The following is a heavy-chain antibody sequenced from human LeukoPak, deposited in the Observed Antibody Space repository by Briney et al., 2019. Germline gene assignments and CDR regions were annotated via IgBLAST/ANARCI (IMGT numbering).Heavy chain of an antibody. CDR3: ARVEGPTRFDY. J-gene: IGHJ4*02. CDR1: DYSISSIYY. Sequence: SETLSLTCTVSDYSISSIYYWAWIRQSPGKGLEWIGTISHSGTTYYNPSLTSRVTISVDTSKTHFSLNLSSVTAADTAVYYCARVEGPTRFDYWGQGTLVTVSS. D-gene: IGHD1-26*01. CDR2: ISHSGTT. V-gene: IGHV4-38-2*02.